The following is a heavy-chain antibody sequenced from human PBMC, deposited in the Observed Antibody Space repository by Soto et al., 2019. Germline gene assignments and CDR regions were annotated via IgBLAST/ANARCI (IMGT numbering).Heavy chain of an antibody. V-gene: IGHV3-30*18. J-gene: IGHJ4*02. D-gene: IGHD2-2*01. Sequence: GGSLRLSCAASGFTFSTYAMHWVRQAPGKGLEWVAVTSYDGSNKYYGDSVKGRFTISRDNSKNTLYLQMNSLSAEDTARYYCVKDQMAHCSDTSCFLFDYWGQGTLVTVSS. CDR3: VKDQMAHCSDTSCFLFDY. CDR1: GFTFSTYA. CDR2: TSYDGSNK.